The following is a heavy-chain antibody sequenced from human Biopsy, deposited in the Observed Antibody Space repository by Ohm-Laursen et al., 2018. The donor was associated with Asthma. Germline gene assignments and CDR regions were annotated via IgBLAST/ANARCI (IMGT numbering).Heavy chain of an antibody. J-gene: IGHJ6*02. V-gene: IGHV4-31*03. CDR1: GGSISSGGYY. CDR3: ARFRSDQTGYGDYYYYGMDV. Sequence: TLSLTCTVSGGSISSGGYYWSWIRQPPGKGLEWIGYIYYSGSTYYNPSLKSRVTISVDTSKNQFSLKLSSVTAADTAVYYCARFRSDQTGYGDYYYYGMDVWGQGTTVTVSS. D-gene: IGHD4-17*01. CDR2: IYYSGST.